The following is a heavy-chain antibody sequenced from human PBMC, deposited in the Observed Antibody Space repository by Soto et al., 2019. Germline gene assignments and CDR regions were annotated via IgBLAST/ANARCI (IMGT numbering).Heavy chain of an antibody. V-gene: IGHV3-48*03. J-gene: IGHJ4*02. Sequence: VQLVESGGGLVQPGGSLRLSCAASGFALSSYEMNWVRQAPGKGLEWVSYISVSGDTIYYADSVKGRFTISRDNAKNSLFLQMNRLRADDTAVYYCARPRRGYSYGCLDYWGQGTLVTVSS. D-gene: IGHD5-18*01. CDR2: ISVSGDTI. CDR1: GFALSSYE. CDR3: ARPRRGYSYGCLDY.